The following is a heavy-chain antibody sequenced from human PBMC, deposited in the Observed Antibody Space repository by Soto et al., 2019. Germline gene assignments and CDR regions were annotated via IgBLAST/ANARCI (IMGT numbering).Heavy chain of an antibody. Sequence: ASVKVSCKASGGTFSSYAISWVRQAPGQGLEWMGGIIPIFGTANYAQKFQGRVTITADESTSTAYMELSSLRSEDTAVYYCARDLSITMVRGGVGMDVWGQGTTVTVSS. J-gene: IGHJ6*02. D-gene: IGHD3-10*01. V-gene: IGHV1-69*13. CDR1: GGTFSSYA. CDR2: IIPIFGTA. CDR3: ARDLSITMVRGGVGMDV.